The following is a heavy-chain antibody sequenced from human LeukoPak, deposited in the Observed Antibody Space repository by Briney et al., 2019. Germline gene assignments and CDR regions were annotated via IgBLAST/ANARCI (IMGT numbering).Heavy chain of an antibody. CDR2: INPNSGGT. V-gene: IGHV1-2*02. Sequence: GASVKVSCKASVYAFTGYYMHWVRQAPGQGLEWMGWINPNSGGTSYAQKFQGRVTMTRDTSISTAYMELSRLRSDDTAVYYCARDIRYFDYWGQGTLVTVSS. CDR3: ARDIRYFDY. CDR1: VYAFTGYY. J-gene: IGHJ4*02.